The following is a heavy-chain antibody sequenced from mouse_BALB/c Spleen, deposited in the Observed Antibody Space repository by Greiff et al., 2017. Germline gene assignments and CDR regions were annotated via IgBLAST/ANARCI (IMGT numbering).Heavy chain of an antibody. CDR3: ARHGYDYDAWFAY. CDR2: ISSGGSYT. Sequence: EVKLVESGGDLVKPGGSLKLSCAASGFTFSSYGMSWVRQTPDKRLEWVATISSGGSYTYYPDSVKGRFPISRDNTKNTLYLQMSSLKSEDTAMYYCARHGYDYDAWFAYWGQGTLVTVSA. CDR1: GFTFSSYG. V-gene: IGHV5-6*01. J-gene: IGHJ3*01. D-gene: IGHD2-4*01.